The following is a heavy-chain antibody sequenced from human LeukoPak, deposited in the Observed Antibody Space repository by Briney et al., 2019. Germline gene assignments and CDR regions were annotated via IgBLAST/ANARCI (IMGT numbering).Heavy chain of an antibody. Sequence: SQTLSLTCAISGDSVSSNGAAWIWIRQSPSRGLEWLGRTYYSSRWYDDYADSVKSRITIIPDTSKNQFSLQLNSVTPEDTAVYYCARDLRIAAAGIYYFDSWGQGTLVTVSS. J-gene: IGHJ4*02. CDR3: ARDLRIAAAGIYYFDS. V-gene: IGHV6-1*01. D-gene: IGHD6-13*01. CDR2: TYYSSRWYD. CDR1: GDSVSSNGAA.